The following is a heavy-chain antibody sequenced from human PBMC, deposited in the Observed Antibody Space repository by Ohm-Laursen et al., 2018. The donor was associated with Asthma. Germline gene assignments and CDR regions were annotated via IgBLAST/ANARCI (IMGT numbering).Heavy chain of an antibody. J-gene: IGHJ4*02. CDR2: IVVGSGNT. D-gene: IGHD1-26*01. Sequence: VASVKVSCKVSGFPFTTSIVQWVRQARGQRLEWIAWIVVGSGNTNNAQKFHERVSITRDMSSSTTYMELSSLRSDDTAVYYCAADPGGTYFDLDYWGQGTLVTVSS. CDR1: GFPFTTSI. CDR3: AADPGGTYFDLDY. V-gene: IGHV1-58*01.